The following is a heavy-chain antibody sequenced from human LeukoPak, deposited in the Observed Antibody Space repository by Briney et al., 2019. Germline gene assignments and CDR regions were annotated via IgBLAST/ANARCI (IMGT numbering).Heavy chain of an antibody. V-gene: IGHV3-23*01. J-gene: IGHJ4*02. D-gene: IGHD3-10*01. CDR2: ISSSGGSS. CDR1: GFTFSIYE. CDR3: AIKAKGDY. Sequence: GGSLRLSCAASGFTFSIYEMNWVRQAPGKGLEWVSTISSSGGSSYYADSVKGRFTISRDNSKNTLYLQMNSLRAEDTAVYYCAIKAKGDYWGQGTLVTVSS.